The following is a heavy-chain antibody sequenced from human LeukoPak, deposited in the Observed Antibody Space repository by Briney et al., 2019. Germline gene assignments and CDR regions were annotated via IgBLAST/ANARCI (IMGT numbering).Heavy chain of an antibody. J-gene: IGHJ5*02. V-gene: IGHV6-1*01. CDR2: TYYRSKWCN. Sequence: SQTLSLTCAISGDSVSTNSAAWNWLRQSPSRGLEWLGRTYYRSKWCNDYAPSVKSRISINPDTSKNQFFLQLNSVTPEDTAVYYCARDRGSRWDNWFDPWGQGTLVTVSS. D-gene: IGHD6-13*01. CDR1: GDSVSTNSAA. CDR3: ARDRGSRWDNWFDP.